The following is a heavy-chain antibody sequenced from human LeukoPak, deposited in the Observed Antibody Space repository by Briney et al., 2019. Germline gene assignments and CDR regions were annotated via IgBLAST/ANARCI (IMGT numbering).Heavy chain of an antibody. J-gene: IGHJ4*02. CDR3: ARGGPSGSYFPDY. CDR1: GFTFSSYG. CDR2: ISSSSSYI. V-gene: IGHV3-21*01. Sequence: GGSLRLSCAASGFTFSSYGMHWVRQAPGKGLEWVSSISSSSSYIYYADSVKGRFTISRDNAKNSLYLQMNSLRAEDTAVYYCARGGPSGSYFPDYWGQGTLVTVSS. D-gene: IGHD1-26*01.